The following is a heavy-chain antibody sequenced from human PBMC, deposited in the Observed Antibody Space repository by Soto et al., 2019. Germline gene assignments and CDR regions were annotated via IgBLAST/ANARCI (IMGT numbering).Heavy chain of an antibody. CDR2: IIPIFGTA. Sequence: ASVKVSCKASGGTFSSYAISWVRQAPGQGLEWMGGIIPIFGTANYAQKFQGRVTITADESTSTAYMELSSLRSEDTAVYYCARKEGGSSWYGGWFDPWGQGTLVTVSS. CDR3: ARKEGGSSWYGGWFDP. J-gene: IGHJ5*02. V-gene: IGHV1-69*13. D-gene: IGHD6-13*01. CDR1: GGTFSSYA.